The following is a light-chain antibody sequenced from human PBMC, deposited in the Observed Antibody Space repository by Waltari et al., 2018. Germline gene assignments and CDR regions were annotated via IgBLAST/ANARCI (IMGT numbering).Light chain of an antibody. V-gene: IGKV1-39*01. CDR1: QSITYY. CDR2: GAS. Sequence: DIQMTQSPSSLSASVGDRVSVTCRASQSITYYLNWYQQKPGKAPKLLIYGASRLESGVPSRFSGSGSGRDFTLTISSLLPEDFATYYCQQSYRTPYTFGQGTTLEIK. CDR3: QQSYRTPYT. J-gene: IGKJ2*01.